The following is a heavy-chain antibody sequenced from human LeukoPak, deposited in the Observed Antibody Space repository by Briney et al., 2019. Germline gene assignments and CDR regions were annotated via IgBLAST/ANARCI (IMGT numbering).Heavy chain of an antibody. D-gene: IGHD2-2*01. CDR1: GFTFSSYG. J-gene: IGHJ3*02. CDR2: IRYDGSNK. V-gene: IGHV3-30*02. Sequence: GGSLRLSCAASGFTFSSYGMHWVRQAPGKGLEWVAFIRYDGSNKYYADSVKGRFTISRDNSKNTLYLQMNSLRAEDTAVYYCARTRFPSCTSASCGDDPFDIWGQGTTVTVS. CDR3: ARTRFPSCTSASCGDDPFDI.